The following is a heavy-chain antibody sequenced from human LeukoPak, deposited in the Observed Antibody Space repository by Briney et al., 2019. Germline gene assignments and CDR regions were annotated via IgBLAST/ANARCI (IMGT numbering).Heavy chain of an antibody. J-gene: IGHJ4*02. Sequence: PGGSLRLSCAASGFTFDDYAMHWVRQAPGKGLEWVSGISWNSGSIGYADSVKGRFTISRDNAKNSLYLQMNSLRAEDTALYYCAKASPRGRAVAGFFDYWGRGTLVTVSS. CDR3: AKASPRGRAVAGFFDY. V-gene: IGHV3-9*01. CDR1: GFTFDDYA. CDR2: ISWNSGSI. D-gene: IGHD6-19*01.